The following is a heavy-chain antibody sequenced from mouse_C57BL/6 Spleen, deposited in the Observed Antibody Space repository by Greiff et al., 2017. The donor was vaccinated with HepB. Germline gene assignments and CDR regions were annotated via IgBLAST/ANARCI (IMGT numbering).Heavy chain of an antibody. V-gene: IGHV1-50*01. CDR3: AREGLLVENYFDY. Sequence: QVQLQQPGAELVKPGASVKLSCKASGYTFTSYWMQWVKQRPGQGLEWIGEIGPSDSYTNYNQKFKGKATLTVDTSSSTAYMQLSSLTSEDSAVYYWAREGLLVENYFDYWGQGTTLTVSS. CDR1: GYTFTSYW. CDR2: IGPSDSYT. D-gene: IGHD2-3*01. J-gene: IGHJ2*01.